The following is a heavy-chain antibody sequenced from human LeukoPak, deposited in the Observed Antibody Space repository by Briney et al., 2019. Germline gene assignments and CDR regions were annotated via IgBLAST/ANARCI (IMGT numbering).Heavy chain of an antibody. CDR1: GFTFSTYS. J-gene: IGHJ4*02. Sequence: GGSLRLSCVASGFTFSTYSMNWVRQAPGKGLEWVSYIGGTSNTIYYADSVKGRFTISRDNAKNSLYLQMNSLTVEDTAVYYCVRERYHGSGAPKYDYWGQGTLVTVSS. D-gene: IGHD3-10*01. V-gene: IGHV3-48*04. CDR2: IGGTSNTI. CDR3: VRERYHGSGAPKYDY.